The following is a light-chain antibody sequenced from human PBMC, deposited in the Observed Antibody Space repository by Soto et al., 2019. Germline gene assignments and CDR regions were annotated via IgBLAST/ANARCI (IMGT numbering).Light chain of an antibody. CDR1: LPISNY. Sequence: DIQMTQSPSSLSASVGDRVTITCRASLPISNYLAWYQQKPGKIPNLLIYAASTLQAGVPSRFSGSGSGKYFTHPNSCLQLEGVASYYCKKYNRAPLTSGGGTKVEFK. V-gene: IGKV1-27*01. CDR2: AAS. J-gene: IGKJ4*01. CDR3: KKYNRAPLT.